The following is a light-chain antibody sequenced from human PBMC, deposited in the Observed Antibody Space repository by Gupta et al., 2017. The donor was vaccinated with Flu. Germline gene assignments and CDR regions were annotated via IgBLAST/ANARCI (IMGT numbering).Light chain of an antibody. Sequence: QSVLTQPPSVSGATGQRVTISCPGSSSNIGADYDVHWYQQLPGTAPKLLIYGNIYRPSGVPDRFSGSKSGTSASLAITGLQAEDEADYFCQSYDSTLSGSGVVFGGGTTLTVL. CDR1: SSNIGADYD. CDR3: QSYDSTLSGSGVV. V-gene: IGLV1-40*01. J-gene: IGLJ2*01. CDR2: GNI.